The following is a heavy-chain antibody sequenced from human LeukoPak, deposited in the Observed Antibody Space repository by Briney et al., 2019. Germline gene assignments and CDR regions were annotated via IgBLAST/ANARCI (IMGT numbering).Heavy chain of an antibody. CDR2: ISSSGGST. CDR1: GFTFYSFA. Sequence: GGALTLSCAASGFTFYSFAMSWVGQAPGKGLEGVGDISSSGGSTYYAAPVTGRCTTSRANTTTTLYLQMNRLRAEDTAVYYCAKAREYSHVAAFDIWGKGTTVSASS. J-gene: IGHJ3*02. D-gene: IGHD5-18*01. V-gene: IGHV3-23*01. CDR3: AKAREYSHVAAFDI.